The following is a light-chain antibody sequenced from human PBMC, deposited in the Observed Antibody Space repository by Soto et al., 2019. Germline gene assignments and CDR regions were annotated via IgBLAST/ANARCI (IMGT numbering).Light chain of an antibody. CDR1: QGLVTW. CDR3: QQTSSFPLT. Sequence: DIQVTQSPSSVSASVGDRVTITCRASQGLVTWLAWYQQKPGKAPKLLIYAASSFQSGVPSRFSGSGSGTDFTLTIISLQPEDFATYYCQQTSSFPLTFGGGTKVELK. J-gene: IGKJ4*01. V-gene: IGKV1-12*01. CDR2: AAS.